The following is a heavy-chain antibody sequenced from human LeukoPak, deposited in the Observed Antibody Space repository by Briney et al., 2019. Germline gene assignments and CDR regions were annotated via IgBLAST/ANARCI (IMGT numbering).Heavy chain of an antibody. D-gene: IGHD3-22*01. V-gene: IGHV1-46*01. CDR2: INPSGGST. CDR1: GYTFTGYY. Sequence: GASVKVSCKASGYTFTGYYMHWVRQAPGQGLEWMGIINPSGGSTSYAQKFQGRVTMTRDMSTSTVYMELSSLRSEDTAVYYCARISEYYDSSGYYEYFQHWGQGTLVTVSS. J-gene: IGHJ1*01. CDR3: ARISEYYDSSGYYEYFQH.